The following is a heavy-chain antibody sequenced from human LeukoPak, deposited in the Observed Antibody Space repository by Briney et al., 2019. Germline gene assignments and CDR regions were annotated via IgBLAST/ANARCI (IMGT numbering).Heavy chain of an antibody. CDR3: ASGSWSRRFAP. CDR1: GGSFSGYY. V-gene: IGHV4-34*01. Sequence: PSETLSLTCAVYGGSFSGYYWSWIRQPPGKGLEWIGEINHSGSTNYNPSLKSRVTIPVDTSKNQFSLKLTSVTAADTAVYYCASGSWSRRFAPWGQGTLVTVSS. D-gene: IGHD1-14*01. CDR2: INHSGST. J-gene: IGHJ5*02.